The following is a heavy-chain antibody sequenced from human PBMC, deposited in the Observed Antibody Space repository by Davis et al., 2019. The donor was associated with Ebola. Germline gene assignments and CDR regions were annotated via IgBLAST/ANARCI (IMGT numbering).Heavy chain of an antibody. CDR1: GYTFTSYY. V-gene: IGHV1-46*01. D-gene: IGHD4-17*01. J-gene: IGHJ6*02. CDR3: TREGWLTVNLYNYYYGMDV. Sequence: AASVKVSCKASGYTFTSYYMHWVRQAPGQGLEWMGIINPSGGSTSYAQKFQGRVTMTRDTSTSTAYMELRSLRSDDTAVYYCTREGWLTVNLYNYYYGMDVWGQGTTVTVSS. CDR2: INPSGGST.